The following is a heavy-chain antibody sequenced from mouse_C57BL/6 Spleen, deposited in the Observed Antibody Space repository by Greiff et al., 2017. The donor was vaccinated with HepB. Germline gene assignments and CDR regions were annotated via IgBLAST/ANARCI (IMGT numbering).Heavy chain of an antibody. CDR3: ALGSNYGFAY. CDR2: INPYNGDT. V-gene: IGHV1-20*01. D-gene: IGHD2-5*01. CDR1: GYSFTGYF. J-gene: IGHJ3*01. Sequence: EVQLQESGPELVKPGDSVKISCKASGYSFTGYFMNWVMQSHGKSLEWIGRINPYNGDTFYNQKFKGKATLTVDKSSSTAHMELRSLTSEDSAVYYCALGSNYGFAYWGQGTLVTVSA.